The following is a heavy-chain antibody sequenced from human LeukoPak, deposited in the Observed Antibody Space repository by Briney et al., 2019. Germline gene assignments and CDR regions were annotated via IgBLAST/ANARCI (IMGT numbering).Heavy chain of an antibody. CDR2: IWNDGSNK. Sequence: GGSLRLSCAASGFTFSRNAXXXXRQAPGXXXXXXXVIWNDGSNKYYADSVKGRFTISRDNSKNTLYLQMNSLRAEDTAVYYCARDIPGIATTPDYWGQGTLVTVSS. D-gene: IGHD6-13*01. CDR3: ARDIPGIATTPDY. V-gene: IGHV3-33*07. CDR1: GFTFSRNA. J-gene: IGHJ4*02.